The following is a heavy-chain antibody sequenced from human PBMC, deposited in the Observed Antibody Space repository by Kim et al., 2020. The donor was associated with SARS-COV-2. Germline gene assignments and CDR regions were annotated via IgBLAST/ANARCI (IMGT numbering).Heavy chain of an antibody. Sequence: GGSLRLSCAASGFTFSSYAMSWVRQAPGKGLEWVSAISGSGGSTYYADSVKGRFTISRDNSKNTLYLQMNSLRAEDTAVYYCASPMITFGGVIVYYYYYGMDVWGQGTTVTVSS. CDR1: GFTFSSYA. CDR2: ISGSGGST. J-gene: IGHJ6*02. D-gene: IGHD3-16*02. CDR3: ASPMITFGGVIVYYYYYGMDV. V-gene: IGHV3-23*01.